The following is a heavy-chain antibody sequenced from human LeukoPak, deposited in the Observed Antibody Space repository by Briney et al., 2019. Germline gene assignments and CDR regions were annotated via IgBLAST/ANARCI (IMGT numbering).Heavy chain of an antibody. CDR2: IYHSGST. V-gene: IGHV4-4*02. CDR1: GGSISSSNW. Sequence: SETLSLTCAVSGGSISSSNWWSWVRQPPGKGLEWIGEIYHSGSTNYNPSLKSRVTISVDKSKNQFSLKLSSVTAADTAVYYCARRYSSSWPDHDAFDIWGQGTMVTVSS. J-gene: IGHJ3*02. D-gene: IGHD6-13*01. CDR3: ARRYSSSWPDHDAFDI.